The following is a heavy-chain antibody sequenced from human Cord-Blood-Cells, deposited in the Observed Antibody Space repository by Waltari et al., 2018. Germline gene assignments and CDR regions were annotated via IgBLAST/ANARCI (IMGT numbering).Heavy chain of an antibody. CDR3: ARLACPWYSSSPYYYYYYMDV. V-gene: IGHV3-7*01. Sequence: WVANIKQDGSEKYYVDSVKGRFIISRDNAKNSLYLQMNSLRAEDTAVYYCARLACPWYSSSPYYYYYYMDVWGKGTTVTVSS. CDR2: IKQDGSEK. D-gene: IGHD6-6*01. J-gene: IGHJ6*03.